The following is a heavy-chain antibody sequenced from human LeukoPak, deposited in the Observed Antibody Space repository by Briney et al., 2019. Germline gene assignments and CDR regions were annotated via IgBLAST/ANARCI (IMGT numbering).Heavy chain of an antibody. D-gene: IGHD1-26*01. V-gene: IGHV3-21*01. CDR1: GFTFSSYS. Sequence: PGGSLRLSCAASGFTFSSYSMNWVRQAPGKGLEWVSSISSSSSYIYYADSVKGRSTISRDNAKNSLYLQMNSLRAEDTAVYYCARVRRGSGSYPTLGAFDIWGQGTMVTVSS. CDR2: ISSSSSYI. CDR3: ARVRRGSGSYPTLGAFDI. J-gene: IGHJ3*02.